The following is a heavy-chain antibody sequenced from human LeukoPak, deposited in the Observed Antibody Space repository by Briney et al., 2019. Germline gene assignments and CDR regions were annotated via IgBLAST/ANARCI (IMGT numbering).Heavy chain of an antibody. D-gene: IGHD5-12*01. J-gene: IGHJ6*02. V-gene: IGHV3-21*06. CDR3: ASRGDSGYALYYYGMDV. CDR1: GFIFSSYS. CDR2: ISGSSTYI. Sequence: PGGSLRLSCAASGFIFSSYSMNWVRQTPGKRLEWVSSISGSSTYIFYADSVKGRFTISRDDAKNSVYLQMNSLRDEDTAVYYCASRGDSGYALYYYGMDVWGQGTTVTVSS.